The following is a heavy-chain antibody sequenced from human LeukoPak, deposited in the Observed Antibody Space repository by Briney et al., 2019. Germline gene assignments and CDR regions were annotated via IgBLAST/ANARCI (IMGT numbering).Heavy chain of an antibody. J-gene: IGHJ4*02. CDR2: MNPNSGNT. CDR3: ARVGSGTPEDYFDY. V-gene: IGHV1-8*01. CDR1: GYTFTSYD. Sequence: ASVKVSCKXSGYTFTSYDINWVRQATGQGLEWMGWMNPNSGNTGYAQKFQGRVTMTRNTSISTAYMELSSLRSEDTAVYYCARVGSGTPEDYFDYWGQRTLVTVSS. D-gene: IGHD1-26*01.